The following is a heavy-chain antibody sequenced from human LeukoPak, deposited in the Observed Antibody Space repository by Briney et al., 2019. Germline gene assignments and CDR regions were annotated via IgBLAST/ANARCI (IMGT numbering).Heavy chain of an antibody. CDR2: INSDGSST. J-gene: IGHJ4*02. D-gene: IGHD2-15*01. CDR1: GFTFDDYG. V-gene: IGHV3-74*01. Sequence: GGSLRLSCAASGFTFDDYGMHWVRQAPGKGLVWVSRINSDGSSTSYADSVKGRFTISRDNAKNTLYLQMNSLRAEDTAVYYCAILVVAAVDYFDYWGQGTLVTVSS. CDR3: AILVVAAVDYFDY.